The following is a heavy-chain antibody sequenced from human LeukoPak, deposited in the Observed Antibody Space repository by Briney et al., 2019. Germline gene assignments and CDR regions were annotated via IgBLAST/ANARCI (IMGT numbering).Heavy chain of an antibody. D-gene: IGHD3-10*01. CDR2: LSVSGGST. CDR3: TTEYYGISNF. Sequence: PGGSLRLSCGASGFTYSNYAMSWVRQAPGKGLEWVSTLSVSGGSTYYADSVKGRFTISRDTSKNSLYLQMNSLRAEDTAVYFCTTEYYGISNFWGQGTLVTVSS. CDR1: GFTYSNYA. J-gene: IGHJ4*02. V-gene: IGHV3-23*01.